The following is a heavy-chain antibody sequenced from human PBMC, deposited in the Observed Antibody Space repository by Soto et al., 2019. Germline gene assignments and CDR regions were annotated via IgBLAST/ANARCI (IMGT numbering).Heavy chain of an antibody. J-gene: IGHJ3*02. CDR2: IFTGGST. CDR1: GFTVSSNY. Sequence: EVQLVESGGGLVQPGGSLRLSCAASGFTVSSNYMSWVRQAPGKGLEWVSVIFTGGSTYYADSVKGRFTISRHSSMNTVYLQMDSLRAEDTAVYYCARDRQSSGWLDAFDSCGQGTMVTVSS. V-gene: IGHV3-53*04. D-gene: IGHD6-19*01. CDR3: ARDRQSSGWLDAFDS.